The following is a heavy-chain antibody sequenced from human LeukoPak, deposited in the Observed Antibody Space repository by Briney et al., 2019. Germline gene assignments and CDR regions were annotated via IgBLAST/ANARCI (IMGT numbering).Heavy chain of an antibody. D-gene: IGHD4-23*01. CDR2: IYPGDSAT. CDR3: ARHDQAHPYGGLPIDY. Sequence: GEALKFSCKGPGYSFTSYWIGWVRKMPGKGLEWMGIIYPGDSATRYNPSFQGQVTISADKSNSTAYLQWSSLKASDTAMYYCARHDQAHPYGGLPIDYWGQGTLVTVSS. CDR1: GYSFTSYW. J-gene: IGHJ4*02. V-gene: IGHV5-51*01.